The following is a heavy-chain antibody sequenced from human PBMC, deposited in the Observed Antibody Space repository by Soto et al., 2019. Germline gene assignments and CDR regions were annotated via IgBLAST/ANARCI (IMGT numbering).Heavy chain of an antibody. CDR3: ASLATADTLDY. CDR1: GGTFSRYP. V-gene: IGHV1-69*02. D-gene: IGHD6-13*01. CDR2: IIPILGIA. Sequence: QVQLVQSGAEVKKPGSSVKVSCKASGGTFSRYPISWVRQAPGQGLEWMGRIIPILGIANYAQKFQGRVTITADKSTSTAYMELSSLRSEDTAVYYCASLATADTLDYWGQGTLVTVSS. J-gene: IGHJ4*02.